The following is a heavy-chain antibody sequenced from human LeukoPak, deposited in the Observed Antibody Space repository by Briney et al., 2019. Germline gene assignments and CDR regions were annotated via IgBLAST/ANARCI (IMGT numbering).Heavy chain of an antibody. CDR3: ARDPRPKDIAAAGPYFQH. CDR1: GYTFTGYY. Sequence: ASVKVSCKASGYTFTGYYMHWVRQAPGQGLEWMGWINPNSGGTNHAQKFQGRVTMTRDTSISTAYMELRSLRSDDTAVYYCARDPRPKDIAAAGPYFQHWGQGTLVTVSS. V-gene: IGHV1-2*02. D-gene: IGHD6-13*01. CDR2: INPNSGGT. J-gene: IGHJ1*01.